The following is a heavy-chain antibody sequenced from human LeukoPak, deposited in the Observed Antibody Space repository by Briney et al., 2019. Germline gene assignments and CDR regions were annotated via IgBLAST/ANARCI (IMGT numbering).Heavy chain of an antibody. V-gene: IGHV1-2*02. J-gene: IGHJ4*02. CDR3: ARYKGVDTATVTGLAN. CDR1: GYTFTGYY. CDR2: INPNSGGT. Sequence: ASVKVSCEASGYTFTGYYMHWVRQAPGQGLEWMGWINPNSGGTDYAQKFQGRVTMTRDTSIGTAYMELSRLTSDDTAVYYCARYKGVDTATVTGLANWGLGTLVTVSS. D-gene: IGHD5-18*01.